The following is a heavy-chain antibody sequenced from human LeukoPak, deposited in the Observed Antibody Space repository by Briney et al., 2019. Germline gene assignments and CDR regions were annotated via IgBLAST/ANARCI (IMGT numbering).Heavy chain of an antibody. J-gene: IGHJ4*02. D-gene: IGHD5-18*01. V-gene: IGHV3-33*01. CDR2: IWYDGSNK. Sequence: GGSLRLSCAASGFTFSSYGMHWVRQAPGKGLEWVAVIWYDGSNKYYADSVKGRFTISRDNAKNSLYLQMNSLRAEDTAVYYCARGLSAQSGYSYGYPYYFDYWGQGTLVTVSS. CDR3: ARGLSAQSGYSYGYPYYFDY. CDR1: GFTFSSYG.